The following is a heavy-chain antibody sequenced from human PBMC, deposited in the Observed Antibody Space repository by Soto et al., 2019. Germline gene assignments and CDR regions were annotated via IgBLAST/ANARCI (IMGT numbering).Heavy chain of an antibody. CDR3: ACLGLGTY. V-gene: IGHV1-69*02. J-gene: IGHJ4*02. Sequence: QVQLVQSGAEVKKPGSSVKVSCKASGGTFSSYTISWVRQAPGQGLEWMGRIIPILGIANYAQKFQGRVTITAVKFTRTFYMSLSSLGSNDIAVYYCACLGLGTYWGQGTLVSVSS. D-gene: IGHD7-27*01. CDR1: GGTFSSYT. CDR2: IIPILGIA.